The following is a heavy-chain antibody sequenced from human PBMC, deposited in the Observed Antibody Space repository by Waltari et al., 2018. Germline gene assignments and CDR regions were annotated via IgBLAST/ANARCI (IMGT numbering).Heavy chain of an antibody. D-gene: IGHD2-15*01. CDR2: IYYSGST. J-gene: IGHJ5*02. CDR1: GGSISSSRYY. V-gene: IGHV4-39*02. CDR3: AREGTKRGYCSGGSCHNWFDP. Sequence: QLQLQESGPGLVKPSETLSLTCTVSGGSISSSRYYWGWFRQPPGKGLEWIGSIYYSGSTYYNPSLKSRVTISVDTSKNEFSLKLSSVTAADTAVYYCAREGTKRGYCSGGSCHNWFDPWGQGTLVTVSS.